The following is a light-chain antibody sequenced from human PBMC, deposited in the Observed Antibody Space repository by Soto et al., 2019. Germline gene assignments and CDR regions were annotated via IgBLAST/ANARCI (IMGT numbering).Light chain of an antibody. CDR2: DVS. J-gene: IGKJ4*01. V-gene: IGKV1-13*02. CDR3: QEFSSYPVT. CDR1: QAISSA. Sequence: AIQLTQYPSSLSASVGDRVTITCRASQAISSALAWYQQESGKAPKLLIYDVSTLENGVPSRFSGSGSGTDFTLTISYLQPEDFATYYCQEFSSYPVTFGGGTKV.